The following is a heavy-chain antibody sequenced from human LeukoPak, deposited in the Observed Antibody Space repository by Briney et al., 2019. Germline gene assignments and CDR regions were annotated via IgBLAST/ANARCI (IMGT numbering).Heavy chain of an antibody. D-gene: IGHD3-3*01. CDR2: ISAYNGNT. V-gene: IGHV1-18*01. CDR3: ARDRNYDFWSGYYTGDAFDI. J-gene: IGHJ3*02. Sequence: ASVKVSCKASGYTFTSYGISWVRQAPGQGLEWMGWISAYNGNTNYAQKLQGRVTMTTDTSTSTAYMELRSLRSDDTAVYYCARDRNYDFWSGYYTGDAFDIWGQGTMVTVSS. CDR1: GYTFTSYG.